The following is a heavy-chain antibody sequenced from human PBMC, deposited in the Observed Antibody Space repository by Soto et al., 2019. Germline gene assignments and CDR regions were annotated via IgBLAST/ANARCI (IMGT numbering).Heavy chain of an antibody. CDR3: AKGGHQWLVNYYGMDV. D-gene: IGHD6-19*01. CDR1: GFTFSSYG. V-gene: IGHV3-30*18. CDR2: ISYDGSNK. Sequence: HPGGSLRLSCAASGFTFSSYGMHWVRQAPGKGLEWVAVISYDGSNKYYADSVKGRFTISRDNSKNTLYLQMNSLRAEDTAVYYCAKGGHQWLVNYYGMDVWGQGTTVTVSS. J-gene: IGHJ6*02.